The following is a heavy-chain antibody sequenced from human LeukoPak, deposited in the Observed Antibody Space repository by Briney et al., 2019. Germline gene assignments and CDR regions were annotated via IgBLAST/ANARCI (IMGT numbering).Heavy chain of an antibody. CDR2: ISGSGGST. D-gene: IGHD4-17*01. CDR1: GFTFTSYA. Sequence: GGSLRLSCAASGFTFTSYAMSWVRQAPGKGLEWVSAISGSGGSTYYADSVKGRFTISRDNSENTLCLQMNSLRAEDTAVYYCAKGKTTYGDYDRWGQGTLVTVSS. CDR3: AKGKTTYGDYDR. J-gene: IGHJ4*02. V-gene: IGHV3-23*01.